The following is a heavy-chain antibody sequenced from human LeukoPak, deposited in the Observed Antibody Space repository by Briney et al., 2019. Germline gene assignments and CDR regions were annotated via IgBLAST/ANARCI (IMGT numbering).Heavy chain of an antibody. CDR3: ARGAYGDYDY. J-gene: IGHJ4*02. Sequence: GGSLRLSCAASRFTFISYAVRWVRQAPGKGLEWVSAISTRGDSRYYADSVERRFTISRDNSKNTLYLQMNSLRGEDTALYYCARGAYGDYDYWGQGTLVSVSS. V-gene: IGHV3-23*01. CDR1: RFTFISYA. CDR2: ISTRGDSR. D-gene: IGHD4-17*01.